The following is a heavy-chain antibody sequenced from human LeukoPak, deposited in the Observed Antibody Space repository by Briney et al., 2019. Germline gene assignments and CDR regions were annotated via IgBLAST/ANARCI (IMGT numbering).Heavy chain of an antibody. CDR1: GFTFSNAW. CDR3: AKGGEVSSWYKRLKLYFDS. CDR2: ISYDGSNK. V-gene: IGHV3-30*18. Sequence: GGSLRLSCAASGFTFSNAWMSWVRQAPGKGLEWVAVISYDGSNKYYVDSVKGRFTISRDNSKNTLYLQMNSLRAEDTAVYYCAKGGEVSSWYKRLKLYFDSWGRGTLVTVSS. J-gene: IGHJ4*02. D-gene: IGHD6-13*01.